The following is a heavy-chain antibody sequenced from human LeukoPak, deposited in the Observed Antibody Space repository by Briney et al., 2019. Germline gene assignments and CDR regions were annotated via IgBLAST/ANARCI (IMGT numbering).Heavy chain of an antibody. J-gene: IGHJ4*02. Sequence: PGGSLRLSCAASGFTFSTFAMSWVRQAPGKGLEWFSTITGSGVNTYYADSVKGRFTISRDNSQNTLYLQMNGLRAEDTAVYYCGRGFRGGVDYWGPGTLVTVSS. CDR2: ITGSGVNT. CDR3: GRGFRGGVDY. V-gene: IGHV3-23*01. CDR1: GFTFSTFA. D-gene: IGHD2-15*01.